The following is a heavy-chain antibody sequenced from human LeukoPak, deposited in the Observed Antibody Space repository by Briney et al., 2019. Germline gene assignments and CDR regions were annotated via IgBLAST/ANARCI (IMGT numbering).Heavy chain of an antibody. CDR3: ARDLAYCGGDCYLDLFDY. D-gene: IGHD2-21*01. CDR1: GYTFTSYG. CDR2: ISAYNGNT. Sequence: HAASVKVSCKASGYTFTSYGISWVRQAPGQGLEWMGWISAYNGNTYYAQKLQGRGTMTTDTSTSTAYMELRSLRSDDTAVYYCARDLAYCGGDCYLDLFDYWGQGTLVTVSS. V-gene: IGHV1-18*01. J-gene: IGHJ4*01.